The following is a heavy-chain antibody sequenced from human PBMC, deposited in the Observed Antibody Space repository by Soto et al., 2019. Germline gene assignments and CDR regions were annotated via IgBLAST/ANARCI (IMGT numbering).Heavy chain of an antibody. Sequence: SETLSLTCTVPGGSISSYYWSWIRQPPGKGLEWIGYIYYSGSTNYNPSLKSRVTISVDTSKNQFSLKLSSVTAADTAVYYCAREIGRHYYYYGLDVWGQGTTVTVSS. CDR3: AREIGRHYYYYGLDV. CDR2: IYYSGST. V-gene: IGHV4-59*01. CDR1: GGSISSYY. J-gene: IGHJ6*02.